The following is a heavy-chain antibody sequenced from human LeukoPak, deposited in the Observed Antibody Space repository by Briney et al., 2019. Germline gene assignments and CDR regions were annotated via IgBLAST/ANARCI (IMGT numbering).Heavy chain of an antibody. J-gene: IGHJ4*02. D-gene: IGHD4-17*01. CDR3: ATINYGDYVDAFDY. Sequence: PGGSLRLSCAASGFTFSSYEMNWVRQAPGKGLEWVSYISSGSTIYYADSVKGRFTISRDNAKNSLYLQMNSLRAEDTAVYYCATINYGDYVDAFDYWGQGTLVTVSS. CDR2: ISSGSTI. V-gene: IGHV3-48*03. CDR1: GFTFSSYE.